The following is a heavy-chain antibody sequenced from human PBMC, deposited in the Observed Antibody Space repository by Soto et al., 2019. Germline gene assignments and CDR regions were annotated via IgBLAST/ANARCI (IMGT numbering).Heavy chain of an antibody. V-gene: IGHV4-4*02. D-gene: IGHD3-16*01. CDR2: IFHDGTA. Sequence: SETLSLTCTVSGVSISSGNWWTWVRQSPRKGLGYIGEIFHDGTANYFPSFERRVAMSVDKSKNQFSLKLTSVTAADAAIYYCARLVYDTRLDYLYFDFWGQGAQVTVSS. J-gene: IGHJ4*02. CDR3: ARLVYDTRLDYLYFDF. CDR1: GVSISSGNW.